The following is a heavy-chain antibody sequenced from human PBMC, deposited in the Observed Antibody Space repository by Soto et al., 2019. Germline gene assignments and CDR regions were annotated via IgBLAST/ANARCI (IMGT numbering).Heavy chain of an antibody. CDR1: GYTFTSYG. V-gene: IGHV1-18*01. CDR2: ISAYNGNT. J-gene: IGHJ3*02. CDR3: ARFTMVRGTDAFDI. Sequence: ASVKVSCKASGYTFTSYGISWVRQAPGQGLEWMGWISAYNGNTNYAQKLQGRVTMTTDTSTSTAYMELRSLRSDDTAVYYCARFTMVRGTDAFDIWGQGTMVTVSS. D-gene: IGHD3-10*01.